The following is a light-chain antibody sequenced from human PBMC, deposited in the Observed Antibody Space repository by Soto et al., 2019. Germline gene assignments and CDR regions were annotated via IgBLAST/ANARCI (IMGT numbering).Light chain of an antibody. J-gene: IGLJ1*01. Sequence: QSVLTQPPSASGSPGQSVAISCTGTSSDVGGYNYVSWYQQHPGKAPKLMIYEVNKRPSGVPDRFSGSKSGNTASLTVSGLQAEDEADYYRSSYAGSSNVFGTGTKLTVL. CDR2: EVN. CDR3: SSYAGSSNV. V-gene: IGLV2-8*01. CDR1: SSDVGGYNY.